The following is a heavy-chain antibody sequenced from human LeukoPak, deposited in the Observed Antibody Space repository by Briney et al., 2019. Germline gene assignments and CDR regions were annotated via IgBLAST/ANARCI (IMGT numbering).Heavy chain of an antibody. V-gene: IGHV4-34*01. D-gene: IGHD5-24*01. Sequence: PSETLSLTCAVYGGSFSDYYWTWIRQPPGERLEWIGEISGTANTKYSPSLKSRVTISVDTSKNQLSLTLRGVTAADTAVYYCARGRDPYKVGYWGQGTLVTVSS. J-gene: IGHJ4*02. CDR3: ARGRDPYKVGY. CDR2: ISGTANT. CDR1: GGSFSDYY.